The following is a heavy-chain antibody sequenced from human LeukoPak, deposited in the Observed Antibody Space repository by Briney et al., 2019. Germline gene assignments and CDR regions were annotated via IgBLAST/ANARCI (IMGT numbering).Heavy chain of an antibody. V-gene: IGHV4-59*01. CDR3: ARRVGSSGWLDY. D-gene: IGHD6-19*01. CDR1: GGSISSYY. CDR2: IYYIGST. J-gene: IGHJ4*02. Sequence: SETLSLTCTVSGGSISSYYWSWIRQPPGKGLEWIGYIYYIGSTNYNPSLKSRVTISVDTSKNQFSLNLSSVTAADTAVYYCARRVGSSGWLDYWGQGTLVTVSS.